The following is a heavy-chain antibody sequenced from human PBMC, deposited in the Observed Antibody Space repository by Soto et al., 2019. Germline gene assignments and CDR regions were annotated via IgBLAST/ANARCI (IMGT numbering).Heavy chain of an antibody. CDR1: GDSISTVDYF. V-gene: IGHV4-30-4*01. Sequence: KPSETLSLTCSVSGDSISTVDYFWAWIRQPPGQALEYIGYIYKSATTYYNPSFEGRVAISLDTSKSHFSLNVTSVTAADTAVYFCARGRYCLTGRCFPNWFDSWGQGTLVTSPQ. D-gene: IGHD2-15*01. CDR3: ARGRYCLTGRCFPNWFDS. J-gene: IGHJ5*01. CDR2: IYKSATT.